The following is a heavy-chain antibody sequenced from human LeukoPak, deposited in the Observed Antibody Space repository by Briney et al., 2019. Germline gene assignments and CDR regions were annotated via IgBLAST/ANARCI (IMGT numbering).Heavy chain of an antibody. CDR1: GFAFSGYS. J-gene: IGHJ4*02. CDR2: MNEYGSEI. V-gene: IGHV3-7*01. D-gene: IGHD2-2*01. Sequence: GGSLRLSCAVSGFAFSGYSMSWVRQAPGKGLEWVAKMNEYGSEIFYLDSVKGRFTISRDNAKNSLYLQMNSLRAEDTAVYYCARPRGCGSSRCNNFDYWGQGTLVTVSS. CDR3: ARPRGCGSSRCNNFDY.